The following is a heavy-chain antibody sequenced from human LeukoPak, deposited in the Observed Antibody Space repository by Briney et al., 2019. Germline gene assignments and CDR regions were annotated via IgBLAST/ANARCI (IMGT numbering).Heavy chain of an antibody. D-gene: IGHD3-10*01. CDR2: ISSSSSYI. Sequence: GGSLRLSCAASGFTFSSYSMNWVRQAPGKGLEWVSSISSSSSYIYYADSVKGRFTISRDNAKNSLYLQMNSLRAEDTAVYYCARDGSGSYYNVLRAFDIWGQGTMVTVSS. V-gene: IGHV3-21*01. J-gene: IGHJ3*02. CDR1: GFTFSSYS. CDR3: ARDGSGSYYNVLRAFDI.